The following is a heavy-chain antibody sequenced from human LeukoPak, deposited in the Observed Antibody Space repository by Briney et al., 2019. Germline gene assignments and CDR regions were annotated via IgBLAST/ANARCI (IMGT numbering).Heavy chain of an antibody. Sequence: SETLSLTCIVSGGSISSYYWSWIRQPPGKGLEWIGYIYYSGSTNYNPSLKSRVTISVDTSKNQFSLKLSSVTAADTAVYYCARGYSYASSLTPDYWGQGTLVTVSS. V-gene: IGHV4-59*01. CDR3: ARGYSYASSLTPDY. D-gene: IGHD5-18*01. CDR2: IYYSGST. J-gene: IGHJ4*02. CDR1: GGSISSYY.